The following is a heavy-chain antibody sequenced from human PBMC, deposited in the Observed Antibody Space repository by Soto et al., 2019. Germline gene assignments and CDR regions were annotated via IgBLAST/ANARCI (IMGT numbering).Heavy chain of an antibody. CDR1: GCTFSSNA. D-gene: IGHD3-22*01. J-gene: IGHJ6*02. V-gene: IGHV3-23*01. CDR2: ISGSGDST. Sequence: QLRGSLGNSGAAGGCTFSSNAMSWVRQAPGKGLEWASTISGSGDSTYYADSVKGRFTISRDNSKNTLYLQMNSLRAEDTAVYYCAKDSMIDSMDVWGQGTTVT. CDR3: AKDSMIDSMDV.